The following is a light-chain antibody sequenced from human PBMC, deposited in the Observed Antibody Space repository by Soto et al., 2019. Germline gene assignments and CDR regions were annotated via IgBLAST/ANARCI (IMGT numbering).Light chain of an antibody. CDR1: QSISTN. J-gene: IGKJ1*01. CDR3: QQTYSTPT. Sequence: DIQMTQSPSSLSASVGDRVTITCRASQSISTNLNWYQQRPGKAPNLLMYGASTLQSGVSSRFSGSGSGTDSTLTISTLQPDDFATYYCQQTYSTPTFGQGTKVEIK. CDR2: GAS. V-gene: IGKV1-39*01.